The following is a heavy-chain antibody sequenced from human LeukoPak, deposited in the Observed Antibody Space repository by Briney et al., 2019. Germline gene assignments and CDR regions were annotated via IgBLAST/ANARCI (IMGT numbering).Heavy chain of an antibody. V-gene: IGHV3-23*01. Sequence: EGSLRLSCAASGFTFRSYAIHWVRQAPGKGLEWVSSLSGSGDSTYYADSVKGRFTISRDNSKNTLYLQMNSLRAEDTAVYYCVKARGGDYGDYVIFDYWDQGTLVTVSP. CDR2: LSGSGDST. J-gene: IGHJ4*02. CDR1: GFTFRSYA. D-gene: IGHD4-17*01. CDR3: VKARGGDYGDYVIFDY.